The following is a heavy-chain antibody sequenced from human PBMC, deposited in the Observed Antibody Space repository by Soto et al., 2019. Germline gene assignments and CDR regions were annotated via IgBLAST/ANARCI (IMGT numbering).Heavy chain of an antibody. V-gene: IGHV4-4*02. CDR2: VYNDGSA. D-gene: IGHD3-22*01. Sequence: SETLSLTCDVSGVSISSGNWWSWVRQPPGKGLEWIAEVYNDGSANYHPSLESRATISVDRSKNQFSLGLSSVTAADTGKYYCARLVYDSRLNYLYFDHWGQGTLVTVSS. CDR1: GVSISSGNW. J-gene: IGHJ4*02. CDR3: ARLVYDSRLNYLYFDH.